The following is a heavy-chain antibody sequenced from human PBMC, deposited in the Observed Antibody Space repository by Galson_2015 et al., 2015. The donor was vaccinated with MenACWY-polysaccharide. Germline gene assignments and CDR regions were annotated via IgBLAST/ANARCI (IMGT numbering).Heavy chain of an antibody. CDR3: AHFGPDWELSQ. D-gene: IGHD1-7*01. CDR1: AFTFSSYW. Sequence: LRLSCAGSAFTFSSYWMHWVRQVPGKGLVWVSRISTDGSFTGNADSVKGRFTISRDNARNTLYLQMNSLRVEDTAVYFCAHFGPDWELSQWGQGTLVTVSS. CDR2: ISTDGSFT. J-gene: IGHJ4*02. V-gene: IGHV3-74*01.